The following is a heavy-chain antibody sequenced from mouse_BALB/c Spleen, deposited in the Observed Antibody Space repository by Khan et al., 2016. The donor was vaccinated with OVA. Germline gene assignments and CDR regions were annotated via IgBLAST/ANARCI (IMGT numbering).Heavy chain of an antibody. Sequence: VQLKESGPELVKPGASVKLSCAASGYSFTGYFMNWVMQSLGQSLQWIGRINPHIGETFYNQKFKDQATLTVDASSNTAYLQLRSLASEDSAVFYCTRIYRSKFKYWGQGTTLTVSS. V-gene: IGHV1-20*02. J-gene: IGHJ2*01. CDR1: GYSFTGYF. CDR2: INPHIGET. D-gene: IGHD1-1*01. CDR3: TRIYRSKFKY.